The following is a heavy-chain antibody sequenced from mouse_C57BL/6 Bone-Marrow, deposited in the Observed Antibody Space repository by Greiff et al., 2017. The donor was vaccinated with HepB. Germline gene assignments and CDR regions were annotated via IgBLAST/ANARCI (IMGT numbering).Heavy chain of an antibody. J-gene: IGHJ3*01. CDR1: GYSFTDYN. V-gene: IGHV1-39*01. CDR2: INPNYGTT. CDR3: VPAGTWFAY. Sequence: VQLQQPGTELVKPGASVKISCKASGYSFTDYNMNWVKQSNGKSLEWIGVINPNYGTTSYNQKFKGKATLTVDQSSSTAYMQLNSLTSEDAAVYYCVPAGTWFAYWGQGTLVTVSA.